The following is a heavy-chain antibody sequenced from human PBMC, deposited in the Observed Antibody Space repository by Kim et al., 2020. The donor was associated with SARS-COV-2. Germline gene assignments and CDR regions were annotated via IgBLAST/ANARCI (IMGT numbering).Heavy chain of an antibody. D-gene: IGHD2-15*01. J-gene: IGHJ4*02. V-gene: IGHV6-1*01. CDR3: AKFVAKAASD. Sequence: YNDYAVSVKSRININADTSKNQFSLQLNSVTPEDTAVYYCAKFVAKAASDWGQGTLITVSS. CDR2: YN.